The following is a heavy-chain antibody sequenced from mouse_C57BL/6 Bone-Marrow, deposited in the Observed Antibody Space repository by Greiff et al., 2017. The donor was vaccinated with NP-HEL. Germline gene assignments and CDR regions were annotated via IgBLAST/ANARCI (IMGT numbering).Heavy chain of an antibody. CDR3: ARMGGNYYGSSYVPFDY. J-gene: IGHJ2*01. V-gene: IGHV8-8*01. Sequence: QVTLKESGPGILQPSQTLSLTCSFSGFSLSTFGMGVGWIRQPSGKGLEWLAHIWWDDDKYYNPALKSRLTNSKDTSKNQVFLKIANVDTADTATYYCARMGGNYYGSSYVPFDYWGQGTTLTVSS. CDR2: IWWDDDK. D-gene: IGHD1-1*01. CDR1: GFSLSTFGMG.